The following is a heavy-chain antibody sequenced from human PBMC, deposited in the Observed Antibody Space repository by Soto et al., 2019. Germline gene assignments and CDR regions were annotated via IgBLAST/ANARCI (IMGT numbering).Heavy chain of an antibody. D-gene: IGHD3-16*02. CDR3: AKESFYIVHSRPEGTFDY. CDR2: ISGSGGST. CDR1: GFTFSSYA. Sequence: EVQLLESGGGLVQPGGSLRLSCAASGFTFSSYAMSWVRQAPGKGLEWVSAISGSGGSTYYADSVKGRFTVSRDNSTNPLYLQMNSLRDEDTAVYYCAKESFYIVHSRPEGTFDYWGQGTLVTVSS. V-gene: IGHV3-23*01. J-gene: IGHJ4*02.